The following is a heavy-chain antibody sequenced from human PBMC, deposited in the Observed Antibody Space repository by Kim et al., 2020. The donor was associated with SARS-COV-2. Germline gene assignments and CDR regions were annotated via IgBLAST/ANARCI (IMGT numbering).Heavy chain of an antibody. CDR1: GFTFSDDA. CDR2: ISGSASTT. V-gene: IGHV3-23*01. D-gene: IGHD2-21*02. J-gene: IGHJ4*02. Sequence: GGSLRLSCAASGFTFSDDAMNWVRQAPGKGLEWVASISGSASTTYYADSVKGRFTISRDNSKNTLYLQMNDLNVDDAATYYCAKEPSTAYCAGDCYRGYFDYWGQGALVTVSS. CDR3: AKEPSTAYCAGDCYRGYFDY.